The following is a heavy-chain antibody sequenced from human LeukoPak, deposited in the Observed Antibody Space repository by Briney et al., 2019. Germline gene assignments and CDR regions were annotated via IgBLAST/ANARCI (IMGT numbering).Heavy chain of an antibody. J-gene: IGHJ4*02. D-gene: IGHD3-9*01. CDR2: IIPIFGTA. CDR1: GGTFSSYA. Sequence: SVKVSCKASGGTFSSYAISWVRQAPGQGLEWMGGIIPIFGTANHAQKFQGRVTITADESTSTAYMELSSLRSEDTAVYYCARADDGTRYFDEAYFDYWGQGTLVTVSS. CDR3: ARADDGTRYFDEAYFDY. V-gene: IGHV1-69*13.